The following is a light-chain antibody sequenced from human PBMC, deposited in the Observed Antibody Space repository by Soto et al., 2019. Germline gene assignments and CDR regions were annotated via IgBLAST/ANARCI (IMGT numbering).Light chain of an antibody. Sequence: EVVLTQSPGTLSLSPGESATLSCRASQSVSSSYLAWYQQKPGQAPRLLIYGASSRATGVPDSFSGSGSGTGFTLTISSLEAEDFAVYYCQQYGTAPVTFGQGTKVEIK. CDR1: QSVSSSY. J-gene: IGKJ1*01. CDR3: QQYGTAPVT. CDR2: GAS. V-gene: IGKV3-20*01.